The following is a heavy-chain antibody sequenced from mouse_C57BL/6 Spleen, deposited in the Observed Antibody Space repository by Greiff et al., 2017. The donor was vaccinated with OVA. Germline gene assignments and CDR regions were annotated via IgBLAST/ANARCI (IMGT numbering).Heavy chain of an antibody. Sequence: VHVKQSGPELVKPGASVKISCKASGYSFTDYNMNWVKQSNGKSLEWIGVINPNYGTTSYNQKFKGKAKLTVDQSSSTAYMQLNSLTSEDSAVDYCARGVLRPYYFDYWGQGTTLTVSS. V-gene: IGHV1-39*01. CDR2: INPNYGTT. CDR3: ARGVLRPYYFDY. D-gene: IGHD1-2*01. CDR1: GYSFTDYN. J-gene: IGHJ2*01.